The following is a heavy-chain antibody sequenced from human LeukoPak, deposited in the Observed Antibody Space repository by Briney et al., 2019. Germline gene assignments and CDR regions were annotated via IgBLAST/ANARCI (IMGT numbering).Heavy chain of an antibody. D-gene: IGHD2-2*01. CDR2: ISPYDGKT. Sequence: ASVKVSCKASGYTFSSYGLSWVRQAPGQGLEWMGWISPYDGKTNYAQKFQGRVTMTIDTSTNTAYMELRSLRSDDTAVYYCAKVIPAAISYYFYGMDVWGQGTTVDVSS. CDR3: AKVIPAAISYYFYGMDV. CDR1: GYTFSSYG. J-gene: IGHJ6*02. V-gene: IGHV1-18*01.